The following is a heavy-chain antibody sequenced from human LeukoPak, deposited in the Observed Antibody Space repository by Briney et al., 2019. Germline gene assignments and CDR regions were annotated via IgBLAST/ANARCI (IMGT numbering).Heavy chain of an antibody. CDR1: GFTFSSYE. D-gene: IGHD3-16*02. Sequence: GGSLRLSCAASGFTFSSYEMNWVRQAPGKGLEWVSYISSSGSTIYYADSVKGRFTISRDNAKNSLYLQMNSLRAEDTALYYCARHRTASDYWGQGTLVTVSS. V-gene: IGHV3-48*03. J-gene: IGHJ4*02. CDR2: ISSSGSTI. CDR3: ARHRTASDY.